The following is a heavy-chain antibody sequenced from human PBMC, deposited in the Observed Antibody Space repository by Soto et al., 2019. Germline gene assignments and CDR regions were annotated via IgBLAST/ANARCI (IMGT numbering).Heavy chain of an antibody. Sequence: GGSLRLSCAASGFTVSSNYMSWVRQAPGKGLEWVSVIYSGGSTYYADSVKGRVTISRDNSKNTLYLQMNSLRAEDTAVYYCARHYYDFWSGYAYYYYGMDVWGQGTTVTVSS. V-gene: IGHV3-66*04. CDR3: ARHYYDFWSGYAYYYYGMDV. D-gene: IGHD3-3*01. CDR2: IYSGGST. J-gene: IGHJ6*02. CDR1: GFTVSSNY.